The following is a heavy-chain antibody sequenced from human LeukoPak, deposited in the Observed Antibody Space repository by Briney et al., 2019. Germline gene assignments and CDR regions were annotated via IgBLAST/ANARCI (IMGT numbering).Heavy chain of an antibody. V-gene: IGHV3-53*01. CDR2: FYSGGST. J-gene: IGHJ3*02. D-gene: IGHD5-18*01. CDR1: GFTVSSNY. Sequence: GGSLRLSCAASGFTVSSNYMSWVRQAPGKGLEWVSVFYSGGSTYYADSVKGRFTISRDNSKNTLYLQMNSLRAEDTAVYYCARRRDVDTAMVYDAFDIWGQGTMVTVSS. CDR3: ARRRDVDTAMVYDAFDI.